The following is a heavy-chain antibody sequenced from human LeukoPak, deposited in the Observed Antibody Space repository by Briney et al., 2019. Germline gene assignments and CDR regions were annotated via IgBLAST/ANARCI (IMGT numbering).Heavy chain of an antibody. D-gene: IGHD6-25*01. CDR1: GGSIVSYY. CDR2: IYYTGST. V-gene: IGHV4-59*08. J-gene: IGHJ2*01. CDR3: ARYLAAGYFDL. Sequence: SETLSLTCTVSGGSIVSYYWSWIRQPPGKGLEWIGYIYYTGSTNYNPSLKSRVTISVDTSKNQFSLKLSSVTAADTAGYYCARYLAAGYFDLWGRGTLVTVSS.